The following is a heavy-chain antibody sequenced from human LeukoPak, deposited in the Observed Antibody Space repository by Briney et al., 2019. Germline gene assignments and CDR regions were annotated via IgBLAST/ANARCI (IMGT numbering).Heavy chain of an antibody. Sequence: GESLKISCKASGYSFISHWIGWVRQMPGKGLEWMGIIYPGDSDTRYSPSFQGQVTISADKSISTAYLQWSSLKASDTAMYYCARHGPQLGFDYWGQGTLVTVSS. CDR2: IYPGDSDT. J-gene: IGHJ4*02. CDR3: ARHGPQLGFDY. CDR1: GYSFISHW. D-gene: IGHD6-13*01. V-gene: IGHV5-51*01.